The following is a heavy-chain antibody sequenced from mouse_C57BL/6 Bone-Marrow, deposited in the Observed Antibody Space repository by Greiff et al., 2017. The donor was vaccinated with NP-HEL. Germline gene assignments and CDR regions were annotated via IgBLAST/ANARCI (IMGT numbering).Heavy chain of an antibody. V-gene: IGHV3-6*01. D-gene: IGHD2-4*01. CDR3: ARGGDYLGYFDV. CDR1: GYSITSGYY. Sequence: EVQLQESGPGLVKPSQSLSLTCSVTGYSITSGYYWNWIRQFPGNKLEWMGYISYDGSNNYYPSLKNRISITRDTSKNQFFLKLNSVTTEDTATYYCARGGDYLGYFDVWGTGTTVTVSS. J-gene: IGHJ1*03. CDR2: ISYDGSN.